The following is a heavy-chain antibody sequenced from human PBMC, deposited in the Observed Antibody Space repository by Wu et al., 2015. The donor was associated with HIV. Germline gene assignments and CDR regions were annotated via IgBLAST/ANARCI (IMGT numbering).Heavy chain of an antibody. CDR2: INPLFGTT. V-gene: IGHV1-69*05. J-gene: IGHJ6*02. D-gene: IGHD6-19*01. CDR1: GDGFTSYA. CDR3: ARNTDSVATSLYSLGV. Sequence: QAQLVQFGAEVKKPGSSVKVTCKASGDGFTSYAVSWVRQAPGQGLEWMGGINPLFGTTRHAQKFQDRITITTDEAKTIAYLELNSLRSDDTAVYYCARNTDSVATSLYSLGVWGQGTVRSPSP.